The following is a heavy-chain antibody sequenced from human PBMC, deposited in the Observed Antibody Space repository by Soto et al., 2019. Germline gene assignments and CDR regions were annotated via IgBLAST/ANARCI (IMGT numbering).Heavy chain of an antibody. CDR3: ARMRYQLPPGPYYYYGMDV. V-gene: IGHV1-2*04. D-gene: IGHD2-2*01. J-gene: IGHJ6*02. CDR1: GYTFTGYY. CDR2: INPNSGGT. Sequence: PSVKVSCKASGYTFTGYYMHWVRQAPGQGLEWMGWINPNSGGTNYAQKFQGWVTMTRDTSISTAYMERSRLRSDDTAVYYCARMRYQLPPGPYYYYGMDVWGQGTTVTV.